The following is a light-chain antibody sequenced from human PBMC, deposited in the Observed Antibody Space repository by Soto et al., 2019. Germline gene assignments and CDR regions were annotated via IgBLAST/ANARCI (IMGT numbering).Light chain of an antibody. CDR2: GAS. CDR1: HFVSSRS. CDR3: QQYGSSPQT. J-gene: IGKJ1*01. V-gene: IGKV3-20*01. Sequence: EIVLTQSPGPLSLSPGESATLLCRASHFVSSRSLAWYQQKPGQAPRLLIYGASTRATGIPDRFSGSGSGTDFTLTISRLEPEDFAVYYCQQYGSSPQTFGQGTKVDIK.